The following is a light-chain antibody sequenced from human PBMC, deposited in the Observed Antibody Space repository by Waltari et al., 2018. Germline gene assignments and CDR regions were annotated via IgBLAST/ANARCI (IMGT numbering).Light chain of an antibody. CDR2: AAS. J-gene: IGKJ2*01. Sequence: DIQMTQSLSPLSASVGDRVTITCRASQSISSYLNWYPQKPGKAPKLLIYAASSLQSGVPSRFSGSGSGTDFTLTISSLQPEDFATYYCQQSYSTPPYTFGQGTKLEIK. CDR1: QSISSY. V-gene: IGKV1-39*01. CDR3: QQSYSTPPYT.